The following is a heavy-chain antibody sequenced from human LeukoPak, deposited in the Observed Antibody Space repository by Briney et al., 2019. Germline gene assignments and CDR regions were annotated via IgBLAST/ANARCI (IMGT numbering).Heavy chain of an antibody. Sequence: GGSLRLSCVASGFTFSRYWMHWVRQAPGKGLVWVSRINSDGRSTNYADSVKGRFSISRDNSKNTLYLQMNSLRAEDTAVYYCARSIAAAGNDYWGQGTLVTVSS. CDR2: INSDGRST. V-gene: IGHV3-74*01. CDR1: GFTFSRYW. J-gene: IGHJ4*02. D-gene: IGHD6-13*01. CDR3: ARSIAAAGNDY.